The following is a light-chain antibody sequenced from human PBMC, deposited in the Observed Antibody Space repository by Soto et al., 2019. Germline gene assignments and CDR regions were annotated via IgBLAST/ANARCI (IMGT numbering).Light chain of an antibody. CDR3: QQYDTSPPMYT. Sequence: EIVLTQSPGTLSLSPGEGATLACRASQSLRSTYLAWYQQKPGQAPRLLIYGASSRATGIPDRFSGSGSGTDFTLTISRLEPDDVAVYYCQQYDTSPPMYTFGQGTKVDIK. CDR2: GAS. CDR1: QSLRSTY. J-gene: IGKJ2*01. V-gene: IGKV3-20*01.